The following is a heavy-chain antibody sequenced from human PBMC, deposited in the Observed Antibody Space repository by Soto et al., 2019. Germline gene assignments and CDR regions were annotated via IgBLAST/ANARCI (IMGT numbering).Heavy chain of an antibody. J-gene: IGHJ6*02. Sequence: QVQLVESGGGVVQPGGSLRLSCVASGFTFNYYGIHWVRQAPGKGLEWVAVIWYDGTKKYYSDSVKGRFTISRDNLKNTLYLQMNNLRVEDAALYFCAREDDYGYRYINYGLDVWGQGTTVTVSS. CDR3: AREDDYGYRYINYGLDV. V-gene: IGHV3-33*01. D-gene: IGHD4-17*01. CDR2: IWYDGTKK. CDR1: GFTFNYYG.